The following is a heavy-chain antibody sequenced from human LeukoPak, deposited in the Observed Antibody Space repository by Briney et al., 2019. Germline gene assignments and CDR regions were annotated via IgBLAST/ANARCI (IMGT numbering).Heavy chain of an antibody. V-gene: IGHV4-59*01. D-gene: IGHD6-19*01. J-gene: IGHJ4*02. CDR3: ARGYRQQWLVTSYFDY. CDR2: IYYSGST. CDR1: GGSMSSYY. Sequence: SETLSLTCTVCGGSMSSYYWGWIRQPPGKGLEWIGYIYYSGSTNYNPSLKSLVTISVGTSKDQFSLNLSSVTAADTAVYYCARGYRQQWLVTSYFDYWGQGTLVTVSS.